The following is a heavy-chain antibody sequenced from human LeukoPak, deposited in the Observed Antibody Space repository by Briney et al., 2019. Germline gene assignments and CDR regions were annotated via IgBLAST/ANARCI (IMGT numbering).Heavy chain of an antibody. CDR2: IWYDGSNK. CDR3: ARDRGDYGDYAPFDL. CDR1: GFTFSSYG. D-gene: IGHD4-17*01. V-gene: IGHV3-33*01. J-gene: IGHJ2*01. Sequence: AGGSPRLSCAASGFTFSSYGMHWVRQAPGKGLEWVAVIWYDGSNKYYADSVKGRFTISRDNSKNTLYLQMNSLRAEDTAVYYCARDRGDYGDYAPFDLWGRGTLVTVSS.